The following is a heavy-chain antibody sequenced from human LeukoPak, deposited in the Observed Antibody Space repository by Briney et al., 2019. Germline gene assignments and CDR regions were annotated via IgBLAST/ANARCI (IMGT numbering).Heavy chain of an antibody. CDR3: ARKTAGRPFDY. Sequence: GASVKVSCKASGYTFTSYGISWVRQAPGQGLEWMGWINPNSGGTNYAQKFQGRVTMTRDTSISTAYMELSRLRSDDTAVYYCARKTAGRPFDYWGQGTLVTVSS. D-gene: IGHD5-18*01. J-gene: IGHJ4*02. CDR2: INPNSGGT. CDR1: GYTFTSYG. V-gene: IGHV1-2*02.